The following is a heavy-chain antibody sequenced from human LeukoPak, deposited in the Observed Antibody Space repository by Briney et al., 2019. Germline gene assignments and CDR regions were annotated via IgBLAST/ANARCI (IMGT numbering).Heavy chain of an antibody. CDR1: GGTFSSYA. CDR3: ARDGGRLTMTYYYYMDV. CDR2: IIPIFGTA. V-gene: IGHV1-69*05. D-gene: IGHD3-22*01. Sequence: SVKVSCKASGGTFSSYAISWVRQAPGQGLEWMGGIIPIFGTANCAQKFQGRVTITTDESTSTAYMELSSLRSEDTAVYYCARDGGRLTMTYYYYMDVWGKGTTVTVSS. J-gene: IGHJ6*03.